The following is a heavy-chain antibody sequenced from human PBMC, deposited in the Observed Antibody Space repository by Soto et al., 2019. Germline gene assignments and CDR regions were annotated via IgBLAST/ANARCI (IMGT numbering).Heavy chain of an antibody. Sequence: QVQLVQSGAEVKKPGASVKGCCKASGYTFTSYGISWVRQDAGQGLEWIGWISAYNGKTNYAETLQGRVTMTTETFTSTAYMELSRLRSDDTAVYDCARCSNDIDYWGQGTLVTVSS. D-gene: IGHD2-2*01. CDR2: ISAYNGKT. V-gene: IGHV1-18*01. CDR1: GYTFTSYG. CDR3: ARCSNDIDY. J-gene: IGHJ4*02.